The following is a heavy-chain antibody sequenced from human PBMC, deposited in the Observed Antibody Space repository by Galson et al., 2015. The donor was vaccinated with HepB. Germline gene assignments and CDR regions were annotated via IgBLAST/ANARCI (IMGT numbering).Heavy chain of an antibody. CDR3: ATGGTYYDFWSGYGLDY. J-gene: IGHJ4*02. Sequence: SVKVSCKVSGYTLTELSMHWVRQAPGKGLEWMGGFDPEDGETIYAQKFQGRVTMTEDTSTDTAYMELSSLRSEDTAVYYCATGGTYYDFWSGYGLDYWGQGTLVTVSS. V-gene: IGHV1-24*01. CDR1: GYTLTELS. D-gene: IGHD3-3*01. CDR2: FDPEDGET.